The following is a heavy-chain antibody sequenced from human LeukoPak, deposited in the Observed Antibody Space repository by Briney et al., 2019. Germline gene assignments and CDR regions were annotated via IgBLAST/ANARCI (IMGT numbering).Heavy chain of an antibody. D-gene: IGHD5-12*01. CDR1: GFTFSSYA. CDR3: ARRSRGYSGYDPRGAFDY. CDR2: IYYSGST. Sequence: GSLRLSCAASGFTFSSYAMSWVRQPPGKGLEWIGSIYYSGSTYYNPSLKSRVTISVDTSKNQFSLKLSSVTAADTAVYYCARRSRGYSGYDPRGAFDYWGQGTLVTVSS. V-gene: IGHV4-39*01. J-gene: IGHJ4*02.